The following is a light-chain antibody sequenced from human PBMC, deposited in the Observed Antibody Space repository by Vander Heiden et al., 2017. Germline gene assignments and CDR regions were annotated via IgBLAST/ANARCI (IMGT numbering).Light chain of an antibody. V-gene: IGKV2D-30*01. Sequence: DVVLTQSTLSLPVPLRLPAYISCRYSQSLVYNGGNTYLNWFQQRPGKSPRRLIYKVSNCDSGVPDRFTASGSGTDFTLKISRVEAEDIGVYYCMQGKSGPGTFGQGTRLXMK. J-gene: IGKJ5*01. CDR2: KVS. CDR1: QSLVYNGGNTY. CDR3: MQGKSGPGT.